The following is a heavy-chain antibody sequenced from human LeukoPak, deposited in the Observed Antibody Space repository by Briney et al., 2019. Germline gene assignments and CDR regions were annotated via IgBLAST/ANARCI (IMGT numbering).Heavy chain of an antibody. CDR3: ARDETGYGSSWYYFDY. CDR1: GFTFSSYS. Sequence: GGFLRLSCAASGFTFSSYSMNWVRQAPGKGLEWVSYITSSSSTIYYADSVKGRFTISRDNAKNSLYLQMNSLRDEDTAVYYCARDETGYGSSWYYFDYWGQGTLVTVSS. V-gene: IGHV3-48*02. D-gene: IGHD6-13*01. J-gene: IGHJ4*02. CDR2: ITSSSSTI.